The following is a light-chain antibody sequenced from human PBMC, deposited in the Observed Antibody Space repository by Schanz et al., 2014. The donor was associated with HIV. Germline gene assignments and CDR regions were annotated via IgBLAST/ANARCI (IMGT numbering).Light chain of an antibody. CDR2: AAF. CDR3: LQYDRSSWT. CDR1: QDIRND. J-gene: IGKJ1*01. Sequence: DIQMTQSPSSLSASVRDRVTITCRASQDIRNDLGWYQQKPGKAPKRLIYAAFSLQSGVPSRFSASGSGTEFTLTISSLQSEDFATYYCLQYDRSSWTFGLGTKVETK. V-gene: IGKV1-17*01.